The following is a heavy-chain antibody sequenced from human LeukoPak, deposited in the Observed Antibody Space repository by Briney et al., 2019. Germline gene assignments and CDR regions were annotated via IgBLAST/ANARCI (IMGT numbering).Heavy chain of an antibody. CDR2: IYPEDSDT. Sequence: GESLKISCKASGYNFTTYWIAWVRQMPGKGLECMGIIYPEDSDTRYSPSFQGQVSISADKSINTAYLQWSSLKAPDTAIYSCARRAAGAAGLFFDYWGQGALVTVSS. CDR1: GYNFTTYW. CDR3: ARRAAGAAGLFFDY. V-gene: IGHV5-51*01. J-gene: IGHJ4*02. D-gene: IGHD6-19*01.